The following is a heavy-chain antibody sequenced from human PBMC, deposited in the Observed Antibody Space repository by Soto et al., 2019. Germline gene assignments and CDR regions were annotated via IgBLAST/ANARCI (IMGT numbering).Heavy chain of an antibody. CDR1: GGSFSVYS. CDR2: IDHSGSV. CDR3: ARGRCPPRGYSDYGSSPSDY. J-gene: IGHJ4*02. Sequence: SETLSLTCAVYGGSFSVYSRSWIRLPPGKGLEWIGDIDHSGSVNYNTSLKSRVTMSVDPPKTQFSLTLSSVTAADTAVYYCARGRCPPRGYSDYGSSPSDYWGE. V-gene: IGHV4-34*01. D-gene: IGHD5-12*01.